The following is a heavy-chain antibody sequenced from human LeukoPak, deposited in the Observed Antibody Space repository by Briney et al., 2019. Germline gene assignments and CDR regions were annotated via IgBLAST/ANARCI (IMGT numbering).Heavy chain of an antibody. Sequence: SETLSLTCAVYGGFFSGYYWSWIRQPPGKGLEWIGEINHSGSTNYNPSLKSRVTISVDTSKNQFSLKLSSVTAADTAVYYCARGRVAAAGTRYYYYYYGMDVWGQGTTVTVSS. J-gene: IGHJ6*02. CDR1: GGFFSGYY. CDR2: INHSGST. V-gene: IGHV4-34*01. CDR3: ARGRVAAAGTRYYYYYYGMDV. D-gene: IGHD6-13*01.